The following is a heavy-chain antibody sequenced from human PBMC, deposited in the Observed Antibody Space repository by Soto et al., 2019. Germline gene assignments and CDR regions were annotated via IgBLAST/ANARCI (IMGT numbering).Heavy chain of an antibody. CDR2: IYYSGGT. V-gene: IGHV4-31*03. Sequence: PSETLSLTCTVSGGSISSGGYYWSWIRQHPGKGLEWIGYIYYSGGTYYNPSLKSRVTISVDTSKNQFSLKLSSVTAADTAVYYCASSSWSLVGMDVWGQGTTVTVSS. J-gene: IGHJ6*02. D-gene: IGHD6-13*01. CDR3: ASSSWSLVGMDV. CDR1: GGSISSGGYY.